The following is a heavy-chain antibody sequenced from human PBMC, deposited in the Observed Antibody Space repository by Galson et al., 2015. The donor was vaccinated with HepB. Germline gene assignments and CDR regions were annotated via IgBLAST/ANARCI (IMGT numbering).Heavy chain of an antibody. CDR1: GYTFTGYY. Sequence: SVKVSCKASGYTFTGYYMHWVRQAPGQGLEWMGWINPNSGGTNYAQKFQGRVTMTRDTSISTAYMELSRLTSDDTAVYYCARESDCSSTSCAFGYWGQGTLVTVSS. V-gene: IGHV1-2*02. D-gene: IGHD2-2*01. CDR2: INPNSGGT. J-gene: IGHJ4*02. CDR3: ARESDCSSTSCAFGY.